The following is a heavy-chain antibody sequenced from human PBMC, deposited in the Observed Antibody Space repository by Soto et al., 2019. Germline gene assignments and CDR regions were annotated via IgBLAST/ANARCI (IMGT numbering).Heavy chain of an antibody. CDR2: ISGTGDTT. CDR3: AKGYCSSTSCSFDY. Sequence: GGSLRLSCAASGFTFTNFAMNWVRQAPGKGLEWVSVISGTGDTTYNADSVKGRFTISRDNSMNTAFLQMNSLRAEDTALYYCAKGYCSSTSCSFDYWRQGTLVTVSS. CDR1: GFTFTNFA. D-gene: IGHD2-2*01. V-gene: IGHV3-23*01. J-gene: IGHJ4*02.